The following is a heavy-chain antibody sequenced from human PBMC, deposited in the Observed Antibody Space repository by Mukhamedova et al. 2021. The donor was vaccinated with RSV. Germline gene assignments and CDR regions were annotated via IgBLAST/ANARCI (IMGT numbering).Heavy chain of an antibody. J-gene: IGHJ1*01. CDR3: ARELLSGDARRGLNL. CDR2: TSPTGTT. CDR1: FNNFY. Sequence: FNNFYIHWVRRAPGQGLEWMGFTSPTGTTSNAQKFQGRVTVTRDTSTATVYMQLSGLRFDDTAVYFCARELLSGDARRGLNLWG. V-gene: IGHV1-46*02. D-gene: IGHD4-17*01.